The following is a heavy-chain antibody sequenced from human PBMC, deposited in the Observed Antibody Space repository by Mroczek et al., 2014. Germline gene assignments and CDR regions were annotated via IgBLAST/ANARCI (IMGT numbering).Heavy chain of an antibody. D-gene: IGHD3-22*01. CDR2: MNPNSGNT. CDR1: GYTFTSYD. V-gene: IGHV1-8*01. Sequence: VQLLESGAEVKKPGASVKVSCKASGYTFTSYDINWVRQATGQGLEWMGWMNPNSGNTGYAQKFQGRVTMTRNTSISTAYMELSSLRSEDTAVYYCARGQYYYDSSGSNAFDIWGQGTMVTVSS. CDR3: ARGQYYYDSSGSNAFDI. J-gene: IGHJ3*02.